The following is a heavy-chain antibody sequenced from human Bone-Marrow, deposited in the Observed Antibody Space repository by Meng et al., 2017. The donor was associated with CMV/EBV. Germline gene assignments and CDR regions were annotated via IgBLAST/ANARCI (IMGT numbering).Heavy chain of an antibody. V-gene: IGHV5-51*01. CDR1: GNSFTTSW. Sequence: GGSLRLSCKASGNSFTTSWIGWVRQMPGKGLEWMGRIYPGDSDTRYSPSFQGQVTISADKSINTAYLQWSSLRASDTAMYYCARRQSSNWYGLGWFALWGQGPRVTGFS. CDR3: ARRQSSNWYGLGWFAL. D-gene: IGHD6-13*01. CDR2: IYPGDSDT. J-gene: IGHJ5*02.